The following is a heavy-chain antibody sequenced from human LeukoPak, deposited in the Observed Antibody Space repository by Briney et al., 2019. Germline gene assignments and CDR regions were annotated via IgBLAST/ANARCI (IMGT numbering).Heavy chain of an antibody. J-gene: IGHJ6*02. D-gene: IGHD6-19*01. V-gene: IGHV1-8*01. Sequence: WASVKVPCKASGYTFTSYDINWVRQATGQGLEWMGWMNPNSGNTGYAQKFQGRVTMTRNTSISTAYMELSSLRSEDTAVYYCAREYSSGWRDDYYGMDVWGQGTTVTVSS. CDR1: GYTFTSYD. CDR3: AREYSSGWRDDYYGMDV. CDR2: MNPNSGNT.